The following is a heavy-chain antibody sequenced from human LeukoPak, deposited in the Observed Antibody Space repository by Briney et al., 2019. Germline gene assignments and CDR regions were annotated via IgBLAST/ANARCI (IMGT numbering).Heavy chain of an antibody. Sequence: SSETLSLTCTVSGGSISSYYWSWIRQPPGKGLEWIGAIFYSGSTNYNPSLNNRVTISVDTSKNHFSLKLSSVTAADTAVYYCAREEGTSCYDIWGQGTMVTVSS. CDR3: AREEGTSCYDI. CDR1: GGSISSYY. J-gene: IGHJ3*02. D-gene: IGHD2-2*01. CDR2: IFYSGST. V-gene: IGHV4-59*12.